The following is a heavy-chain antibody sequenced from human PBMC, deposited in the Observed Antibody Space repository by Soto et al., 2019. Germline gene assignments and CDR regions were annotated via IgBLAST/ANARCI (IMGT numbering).Heavy chain of an antibody. V-gene: IGHV1-69*01. CDR3: ARDLADVHLWDAFDV. Sequence: QVQLVQSGPELKKPGSSVKVSCKAPGDTFNSYGISWVRQAPGQGLEGMGGIVPMFGTTNLSLKFEDRVTINADELTTTAYMEIRGLTSEDTAVYYCARDLADVHLWDAFDVWGHGTRVTVSS. CDR1: GDTFNSYG. CDR2: IVPMFGTT. D-gene: IGHD1-26*01. J-gene: IGHJ3*01.